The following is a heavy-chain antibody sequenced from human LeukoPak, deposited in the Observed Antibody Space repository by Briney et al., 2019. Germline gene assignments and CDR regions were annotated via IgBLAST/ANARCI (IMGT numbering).Heavy chain of an antibody. CDR2: IYSDVRRI. V-gene: IGHV3-74*03. Sequence: GGSLRLSCPASGFIFSDYWMHWVRQARGKGLEWVARIYSDVRRIKYADSVKGRFTISRDNAKNTLYLQMNALRVEDTAVYYCATSPVISRDWGQGTLVTVSS. CDR3: ATSPVISRD. D-gene: IGHD2-21*01. CDR1: GFIFSDYW. J-gene: IGHJ4*02.